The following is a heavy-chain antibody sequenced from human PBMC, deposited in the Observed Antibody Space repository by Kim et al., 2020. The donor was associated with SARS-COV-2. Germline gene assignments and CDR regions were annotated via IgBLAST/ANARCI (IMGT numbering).Heavy chain of an antibody. V-gene: IGHV3-21*01. CDR1: GFTFSSYS. CDR2: ISSSSSYI. J-gene: IGHJ6*02. Sequence: GGSLRLSCAASGFTFSSYSMNWVRQAPGKGLEWVSSISSSSSYIYYADSVKGRFTISRDNAKNSLYLQMNSLRAEDTAVYYCARVLSLSSSWYYYYYGMDVWGQGTTVTVSS. D-gene: IGHD6-13*01. CDR3: ARVLSLSSSWYYYYYGMDV.